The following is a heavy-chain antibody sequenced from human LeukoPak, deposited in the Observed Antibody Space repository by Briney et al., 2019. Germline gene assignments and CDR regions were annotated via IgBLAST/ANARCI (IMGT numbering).Heavy chain of an antibody. CDR2: IGGGGDKV. CDR3: AKVSSGEHTFWSDFSQDKWFDP. Sequence: QPGGFLRLSCAASGFTFKSYAMTWVRQAPGKGLEWVSAIGGGGDKVFYADSVKGRFTISRDNSKQTLFLQMNSLGAADTAVYYCAKVSSGEHTFWSDFSQDKWFDPWGLGTLVTVAS. CDR1: GFTFKSYA. D-gene: IGHD3-3*01. J-gene: IGHJ5*02. V-gene: IGHV3-23*01.